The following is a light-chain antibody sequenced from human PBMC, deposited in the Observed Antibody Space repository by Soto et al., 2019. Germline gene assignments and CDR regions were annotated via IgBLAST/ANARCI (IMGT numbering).Light chain of an antibody. CDR3: QQYNSYSVT. J-gene: IGKJ1*01. CDR2: DAS. Sequence: DIQMTQSPPTLSASVGDRVTITCRASQSISSWLAWFQQKPGKAPKLLIYDASNLQSGVPSRFSGSGSGTEFTLTISSLQPDDFATYYCQQYNSYSVTFGQWTK. V-gene: IGKV1-5*01. CDR1: QSISSW.